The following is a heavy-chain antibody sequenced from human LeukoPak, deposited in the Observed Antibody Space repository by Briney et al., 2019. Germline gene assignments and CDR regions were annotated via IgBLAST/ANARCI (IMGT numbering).Heavy chain of an antibody. CDR2: ISGSGGST. J-gene: IGHJ4*02. CDR3: AKRNTMVRGGPCFDY. V-gene: IGHV3-23*01. Sequence: QPGGSLRLSCAASGFTFSSYGMSWVRQAPGKGLEWVSAISGSGGSTYYADSVKGRFTISRDNSKNTLYLQMNSLRAEDTAVYYCAKRNTMVRGGPCFDYWGQGLLVTVSS. D-gene: IGHD3-10*01. CDR1: GFTFSSYG.